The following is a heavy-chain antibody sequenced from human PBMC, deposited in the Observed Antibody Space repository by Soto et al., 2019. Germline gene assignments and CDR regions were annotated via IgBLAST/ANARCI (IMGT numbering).Heavy chain of an antibody. Sequence: GGSLRLSCAASGFTFSSYGMHWVRQAPGKGLEWVAVISYDGRNKYYADSVKGRFTISRDNSKNTLYLQMNSLRAEDTAVYYCATSTLRYFDWLALWSAVFDGMDVWGQGTTVTVSS. J-gene: IGHJ6*02. CDR2: ISYDGRNK. D-gene: IGHD3-9*01. V-gene: IGHV3-30*03. CDR3: ATSTLRYFDWLALWSAVFDGMDV. CDR1: GFTFSSYG.